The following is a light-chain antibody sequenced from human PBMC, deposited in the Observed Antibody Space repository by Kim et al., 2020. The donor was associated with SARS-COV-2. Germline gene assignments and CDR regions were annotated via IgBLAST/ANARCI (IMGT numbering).Light chain of an antibody. Sequence: SSELTQDPAVSVALGQTVRITCQGDSLRSYYANWYQQKPGQAPVLVIYGKNNRPSGIPDRFSGSSSGNTASLTITGAQAEDEADYYCNSRDSSGNHNVFG. J-gene: IGLJ1*01. CDR3: NSRDSSGNHNV. CDR1: SLRSYY. V-gene: IGLV3-19*01. CDR2: GKN.